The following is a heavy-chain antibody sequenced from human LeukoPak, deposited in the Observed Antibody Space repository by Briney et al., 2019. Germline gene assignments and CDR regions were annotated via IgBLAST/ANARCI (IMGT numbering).Heavy chain of an antibody. D-gene: IGHD6-13*01. J-gene: IGHJ3*02. CDR2: ISYDGSNK. CDR1: GFTFSSYA. V-gene: IGHV3-30-3*02. CDR3: AKHGQSRQQLVLVAFDI. Sequence: GGSLRLSCAASGFTFSSYAMHWVRQAPGKGLEWVAVISYDGSNKYYADSVKGRFTISRDNSKNTLYLQMSSLRAEDTAVYYCAKHGQSRQQLVLVAFDIWGQGTMVTVSS.